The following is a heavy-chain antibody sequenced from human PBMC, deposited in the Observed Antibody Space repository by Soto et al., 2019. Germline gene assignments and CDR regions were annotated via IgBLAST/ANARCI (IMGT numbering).Heavy chain of an antibody. J-gene: IGHJ4*02. V-gene: IGHV2-5*02. CDR3: AHRQVARFARPFDY. Sequence: GSGPTLVNPTQTLTLTCTFSGFSLSTSGVGVGWIRQPPGKALEWLALIYWDDDKRYSPSLKNRLTITKDTSKNQVVLTMTNMDPVDTATYYCAHRQVARFARPFDYWGQGTLVTVSS. D-gene: IGHD3-3*01. CDR2: IYWDDDK. CDR1: GFSLSTSGVG.